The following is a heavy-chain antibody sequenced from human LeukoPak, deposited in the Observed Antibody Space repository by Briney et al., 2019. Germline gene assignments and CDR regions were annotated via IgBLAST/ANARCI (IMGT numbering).Heavy chain of an antibody. D-gene: IGHD3-22*01. CDR3: ASAAYDSNSYIVNHDY. CDR2: ISYDGSNK. Sequence: GGSLRLSCAASGFTFSSYGMHWVRQAPGKGLEWVAVISYDGSNKYYADSVKGRFTISRDNSKNTLFLQMNSLRAEDTAVYYCASAAYDSNSYIVNHDYWGQGTLVTVSS. J-gene: IGHJ4*02. V-gene: IGHV3-30*03. CDR1: GFTFSSYG.